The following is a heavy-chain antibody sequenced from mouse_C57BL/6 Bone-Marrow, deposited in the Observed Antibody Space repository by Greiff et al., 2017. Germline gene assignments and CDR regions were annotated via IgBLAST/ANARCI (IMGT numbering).Heavy chain of an antibody. V-gene: IGHV1-81*01. CDR1: GYTFTSYG. Sequence: LQESGAELARPGASVKLSCKASGYTFTSYGISWVKQRTGQGLEWIGEIYPRSGNTYYNEKFKGKATLTADKSSSTAYMELRSLTSEDSAVYFCARGGLRRGYFDVWGTGTTVTVSS. D-gene: IGHD2-2*01. CDR3: ARGGLRRGYFDV. CDR2: IYPRSGNT. J-gene: IGHJ1*03.